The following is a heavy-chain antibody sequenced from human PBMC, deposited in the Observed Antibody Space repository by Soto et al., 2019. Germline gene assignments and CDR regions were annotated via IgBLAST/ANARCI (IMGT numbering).Heavy chain of an antibody. V-gene: IGHV1-2*02. Sequence: QEQLVQSGAEVKKPGASVKVSCKASGYTFSGYYIHWLRQAPGQGLEWMGWINPNSGGTNYAQKFQGRVTVTRDTPTSTAYMELSRLTSDDTAVYYCAKDPNGDYVGAFEIWGRGTMVTVSS. CDR3: AKDPNGDYVGAFEI. CDR2: INPNSGGT. D-gene: IGHD4-17*01. J-gene: IGHJ3*02. CDR1: GYTFSGYY.